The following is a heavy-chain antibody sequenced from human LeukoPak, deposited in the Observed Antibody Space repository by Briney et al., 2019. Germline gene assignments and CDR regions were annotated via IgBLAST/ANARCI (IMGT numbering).Heavy chain of an antibody. V-gene: IGHV1-18*04. J-gene: IGHJ5*02. Sequence: ASVNVSCKASGFRFTSFGVSWVRQAPGQGLEWMGWISNYFGVTHYPEKFEDRVTMTIDTSTATAYMELRSLRYDDTAIYYCARDSDYSGNGNGDWFDPWGQGTVVTVSS. CDR1: GFRFTSFG. CDR2: ISNYFGVT. CDR3: ARDSDYSGNGNGDWFDP. D-gene: IGHD4-11*01.